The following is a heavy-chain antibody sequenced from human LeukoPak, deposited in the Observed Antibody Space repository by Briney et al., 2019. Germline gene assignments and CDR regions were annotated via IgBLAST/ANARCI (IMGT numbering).Heavy chain of an antibody. CDR2: IIPILGIA. CDR3: ARADLVVGATTEYYFDY. D-gene: IGHD1-26*01. J-gene: IGHJ4*02. Sequence: SVKVSCKASGGTFSSYAISWVRQAPGQGLEWMGRIIPILGIANYAQKFQGRVTISADKSTSITADKSTSTAYMELSSLRSEDTAVYYCARADLVVGATTEYYFDYWGQGTLVTVSS. V-gene: IGHV1-69*04. CDR1: GGTFSSYA.